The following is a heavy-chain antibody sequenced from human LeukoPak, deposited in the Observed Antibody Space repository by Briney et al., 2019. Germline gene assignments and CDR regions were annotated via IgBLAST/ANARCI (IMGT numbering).Heavy chain of an antibody. Sequence: GGSLRLSCAASGFTFSSYWMSWVRQAPGKGLEWVANIKQDGSEKYYVDSVKGRFTISRDNAKHSLYLQMNSLRAEDTAVYYCARATYYYDSSGYYYWGQGTLVTVSS. J-gene: IGHJ4*02. D-gene: IGHD3-22*01. CDR1: GFTFSSYW. CDR2: IKQDGSEK. V-gene: IGHV3-7*01. CDR3: ARATYYYDSSGYYY.